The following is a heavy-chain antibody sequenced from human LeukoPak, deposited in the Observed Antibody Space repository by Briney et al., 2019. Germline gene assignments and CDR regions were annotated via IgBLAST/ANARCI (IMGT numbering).Heavy chain of an antibody. J-gene: IGHJ4*02. D-gene: IGHD2-2*01. CDR3: ARRYSSSTSCRNYFDY. V-gene: IGHV3-11*01. CDR2: ISSSGSTI. Sequence: GGSLRLSCAASGFTFSDYYMSWIRQAPGKGLEWVSYISSSGSTIYYADSVRGRFTISRDNAKNSLYLQMNSLRAEDTAVYYCARRYSSSTSCRNYFDYWGQGTLVTVSS. CDR1: GFTFSDYY.